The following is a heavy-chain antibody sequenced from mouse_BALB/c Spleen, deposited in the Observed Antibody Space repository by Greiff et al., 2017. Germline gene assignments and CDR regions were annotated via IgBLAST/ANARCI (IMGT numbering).Heavy chain of an antibody. CDR1: GYSFTGYY. Sequence: VQLQQSGPELVKPGASVKISCKASGYSFTGYYMHWVKQSHVKSLEWIGRINPYNGATSYNQNFKDKASLTVDKSSSTAYMELHSLTSEDSAVYYCARFTTVVAPFDYWGQGTTLTVSS. CDR2: INPYNGAT. J-gene: IGHJ2*01. V-gene: IGHV1-31*01. CDR3: ARFTTVVAPFDY. D-gene: IGHD1-1*01.